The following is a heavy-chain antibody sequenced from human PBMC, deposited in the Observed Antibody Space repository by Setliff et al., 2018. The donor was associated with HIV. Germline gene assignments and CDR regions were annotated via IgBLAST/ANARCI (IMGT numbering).Heavy chain of an antibody. D-gene: IGHD3-9*01. CDR2: IYYSGIT. V-gene: IGHV4-59*11. CDR1: GGSISSHY. CDR3: ARDRTDYNVLTGQNYYYYGMDV. Sequence: SETLSLTCTVSGGSISSHYWSWIRQPPGKGLEWIGYIYYSGITNYNPSLKSRVTISVDTSKNQFSLKLSSVTAAGTAVYYCARDRTDYNVLTGQNYYYYGMDVWGQGTTVTVSS. J-gene: IGHJ6*02.